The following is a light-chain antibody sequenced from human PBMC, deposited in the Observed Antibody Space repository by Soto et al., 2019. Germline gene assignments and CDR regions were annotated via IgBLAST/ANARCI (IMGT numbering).Light chain of an antibody. Sequence: ETVLTQSPCTLSLSPGETATLSCRASQTVTTNYLAWYQQKPDQATRLLIYGASSRATGIPDRFSGSGSGTDFTLTISRLEPEDFAVYYCQQYGSSVFTFGQGTKLEIK. CDR1: QTVTTNY. CDR2: GAS. J-gene: IGKJ2*01. V-gene: IGKV3-20*01. CDR3: QQYGSSVFT.